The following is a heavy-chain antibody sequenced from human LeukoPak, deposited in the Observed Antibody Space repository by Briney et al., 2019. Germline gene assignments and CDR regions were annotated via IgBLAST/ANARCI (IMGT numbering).Heavy chain of an antibody. J-gene: IGHJ4*02. CDR2: IYHSGST. Sequence: SETLSLTCAVSGGSISSSNWWSWVRQPPGKGLEWIGEIYHSGSTNYNPSLKSRVTISVDKSKNQFSLKLSSVTAADTAVYYCARHGYTYYYDSSGYYYFDYWGQGTLVTVSS. CDR3: ARHGYTYYYDSSGYYYFDY. V-gene: IGHV4-4*02. CDR1: GGSISSSNW. D-gene: IGHD3-22*01.